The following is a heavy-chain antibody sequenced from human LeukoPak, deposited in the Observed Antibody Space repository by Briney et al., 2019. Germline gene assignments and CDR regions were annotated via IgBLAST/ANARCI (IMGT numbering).Heavy chain of an antibody. J-gene: IGHJ4*02. V-gene: IGHV1-46*01. CDR2: INPSGGST. CDR3: ARDLSRGYDFFDY. CDR1: GYTFTSYY. Sequence: ASVKVSCKASGYTFTSYYMHWVRQAPGQGLEWMGIINPSGGSTTYAQKFQGRVTMTRDTSTSTVYMELSRLRSDDTAVYYCARDLSRGYDFFDYWGQGTLVTVSS. D-gene: IGHD5-12*01.